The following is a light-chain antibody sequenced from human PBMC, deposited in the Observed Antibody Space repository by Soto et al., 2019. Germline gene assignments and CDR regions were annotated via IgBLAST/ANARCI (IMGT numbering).Light chain of an antibody. CDR2: RSN. V-gene: IGLV1-47*01. CDR3: ASWVGSLSRWV. Sequence: QSVLTQPPSASGTPGQSVTISCSGSSSNIGGTYVSWFQQVPGTAPKLLIYRSNQRPSGVPDRFSGSKSGTSASLAISGLRSEDKADYYCASWVGSLSRWVFGGGTQLTVL. CDR1: SSNIGGTY. J-gene: IGLJ3*02.